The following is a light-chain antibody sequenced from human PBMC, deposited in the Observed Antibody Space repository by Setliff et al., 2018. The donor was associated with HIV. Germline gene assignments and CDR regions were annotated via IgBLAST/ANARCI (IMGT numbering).Light chain of an antibody. CDR2: EVS. CDR3: CSYTSSDTVV. V-gene: IGLV2-14*02. Sequence: QSALTQPASVSGSPGQSITISCTGTNSDIGSYNLVSWYQQHPGRAPKLMIYEVSNRPSGVSNRLSGSKSGSTASLTISGLQAEDEGDYYCCSYTSSDTVVFGTGTKVTVL. CDR1: NSDIGSYNL. J-gene: IGLJ1*01.